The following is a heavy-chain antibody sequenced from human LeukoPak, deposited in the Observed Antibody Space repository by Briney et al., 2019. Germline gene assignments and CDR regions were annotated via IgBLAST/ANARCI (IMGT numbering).Heavy chain of an antibody. CDR1: GFTFSTYA. CDR3: AKAIAVAGPFDY. J-gene: IGHJ4*02. Sequence: GGSLRLSCAASGFTFSTYAMSWVRQAPGKGLEWVSGISGSGGSTFYADSVKGRFTISRDNSKNTLYLQMNSLRAEDTAVYYCAKAIAVAGPFDYWGQGTLVTVSS. D-gene: IGHD6-19*01. CDR2: ISGSGGST. V-gene: IGHV3-23*01.